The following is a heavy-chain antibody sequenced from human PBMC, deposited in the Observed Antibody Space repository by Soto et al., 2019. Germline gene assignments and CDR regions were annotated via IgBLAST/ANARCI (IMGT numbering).Heavy chain of an antibody. V-gene: IGHV1-46*01. CDR1: ENTFSSYY. D-gene: IGHD2-21*02. CDR3: SRGGHVTVVTASFDF. CDR2: LHPSGGGA. J-gene: IGHJ4*02. Sequence: QAQLVQSGAEVKKPGASVKVSCKASENTFSSYYVHWVRQAPGQGLEWMGMLHPSGGGANYAQKFVGRVTMTRDTSTSTVFMELSSLGSEDTAMSCCSRGGHVTVVTASFDFWGQGTLVTVSS.